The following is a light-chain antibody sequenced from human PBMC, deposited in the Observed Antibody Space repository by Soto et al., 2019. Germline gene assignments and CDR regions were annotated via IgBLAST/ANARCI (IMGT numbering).Light chain of an antibody. J-gene: IGLJ1*01. CDR1: SSDVGFYNF. Sequence: QSALTQPPSASGSPGQSLTISCTGTSSDVGFYNFVSWYQQRPGKAPKLVIYEVTKRPSGVPDRFSGSKSGNTASLTVSGLQAEDEADYYCSSYAGSNNYVFGTGTKVTV. CDR3: SSYAGSNNYV. CDR2: EVT. V-gene: IGLV2-8*01.